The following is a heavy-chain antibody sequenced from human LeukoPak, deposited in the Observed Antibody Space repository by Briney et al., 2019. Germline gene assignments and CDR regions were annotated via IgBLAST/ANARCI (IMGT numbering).Heavy chain of an antibody. CDR3: ARDLLWFGELLPYYFDY. Sequence: GGSLRLFCAASGFTFSSYSMNWVRQAPGKGLEWVSSISSSSSYIYYADSVKGRFTISRDNAKNSLYLQMNSLRAEDTAVYYCARDLLWFGELLPYYFDYWGQGTLVTVSS. V-gene: IGHV3-21*01. D-gene: IGHD3-10*01. CDR1: GFTFSSYS. J-gene: IGHJ4*02. CDR2: ISSSSSYI.